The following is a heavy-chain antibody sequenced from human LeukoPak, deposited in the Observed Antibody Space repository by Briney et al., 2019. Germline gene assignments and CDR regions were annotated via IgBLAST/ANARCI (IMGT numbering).Heavy chain of an antibody. CDR2: ISAYNGNT. CDR3: ARSYYYDSSGYSPEAFDI. D-gene: IGHD3-22*01. J-gene: IGHJ3*02. V-gene: IGHV1-18*01. CDR1: GYTFTNYG. Sequence: GASVKVSCKASGYTFTNYGISWVRQAPGQGLEWMGWISAYNGNTNYAQKLQGRVTMTTDTSTSTAYMELRSLRSDDTAVYYCARSYYYDSSGYSPEAFDIWGQGTMVTVSS.